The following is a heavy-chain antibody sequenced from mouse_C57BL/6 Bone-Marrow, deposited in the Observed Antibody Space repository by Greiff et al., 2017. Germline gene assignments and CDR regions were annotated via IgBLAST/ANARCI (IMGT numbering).Heavy chain of an antibody. V-gene: IGHV1-19*01. CDR3: ARWNIPITTVVDY. Sequence: VQLQQSGPVLVKPGASVKMSCKASGYTFTAYYMNWVKQSHGQSLEWIGVINPYNGGTSYNQKFKGKATLTVDKSSSTAYMELNSLTSEDSAVYYCARWNIPITTVVDYWGQGTTLTVSS. D-gene: IGHD1-1*01. J-gene: IGHJ2*01. CDR1: GYTFTAYY. CDR2: INPYNGGT.